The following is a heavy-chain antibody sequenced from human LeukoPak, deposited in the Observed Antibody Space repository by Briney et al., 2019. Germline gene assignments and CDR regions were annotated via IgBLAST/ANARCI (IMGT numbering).Heavy chain of an antibody. CDR2: IIPILGIA. CDR1: GGTFSSYA. Sequence: ASVKVSCKASGGTFSSYAISWVRQAPGQGLEWMGRIIPILGIANYAQKFQGRVTITADKSTSTAYMELSSLRSEDTAVYYCAREPIRDFGVVILTKSGGWYYYGMDVWGQGTTATVSS. CDR3: AREPIRDFGVVILTKSGGWYYYGMDV. J-gene: IGHJ6*02. V-gene: IGHV1-69*10. D-gene: IGHD3-3*01.